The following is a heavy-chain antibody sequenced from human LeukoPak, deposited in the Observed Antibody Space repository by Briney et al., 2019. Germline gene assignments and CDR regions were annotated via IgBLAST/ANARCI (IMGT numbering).Heavy chain of an antibody. CDR3: ARNADGSGNLLPFYFDY. V-gene: IGHV4-31*03. J-gene: IGHJ4*02. CDR2: IYYTGST. Sequence: SQTLSLTCTVSGGSIYSGGYYWSWIRQHPGKGLEWIGYIYYTGSTYYNPSLKSRVAISVDTSKNQFSLILSSVTAADTAVYYCARNADGSGNLLPFYFDYWGPGTLVTVSS. D-gene: IGHD3-10*01. CDR1: GGSIYSGGYY.